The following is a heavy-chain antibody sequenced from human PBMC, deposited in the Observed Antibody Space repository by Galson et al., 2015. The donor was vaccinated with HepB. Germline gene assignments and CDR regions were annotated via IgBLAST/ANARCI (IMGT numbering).Heavy chain of an antibody. D-gene: IGHD3-10*01. CDR2: ISAYNGNT. Sequence: SVKVSCKASGYTFTSYGISWVRQAPGQGLEWMGWISAYNGNTNYAQKLQGRVTMTTDTSTSTAYMELRSLRSDDTAVYYCARDPPGPYYYGSGSLGMNDYWGQGTLVTVSS. V-gene: IGHV1-18*01. CDR1: GYTFTSYG. CDR3: ARDPPGPYYYGSGSLGMNDY. J-gene: IGHJ4*02.